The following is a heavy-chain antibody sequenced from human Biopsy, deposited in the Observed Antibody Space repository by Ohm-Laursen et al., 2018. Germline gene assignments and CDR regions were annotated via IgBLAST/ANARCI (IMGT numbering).Heavy chain of an antibody. CDR1: GITFNSDW. Sequence: SLRLSCAASGITFNSDWMSWVRQAPGKGLAWVAIIREHGNEEFYVDSVKGRFTISRDNARNSVYLQMNSLRAEDTAIYYCARGNGPSAWGQGTLVTVSS. CDR3: ARGNGPSA. CDR2: IREHGNEE. D-gene: IGHD4-11*01. V-gene: IGHV3-7*04. J-gene: IGHJ5*02.